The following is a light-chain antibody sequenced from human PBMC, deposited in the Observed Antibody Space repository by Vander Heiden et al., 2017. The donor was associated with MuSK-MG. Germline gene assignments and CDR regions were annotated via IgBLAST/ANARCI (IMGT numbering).Light chain of an antibody. CDR1: QNINKY. CDR3: QQSDETPTT. CDR2: AAS. J-gene: IGKJ4*01. Sequence: DIQMTQSRSSLSASVGDRVTITCRPSQNINKYLNWYQQKPGKAPKLLIYAASSLQSGVPWRFSGSGSETDFTLTISSLQPEDFATYFCQQSDETPTTVGGGTKVEIK. V-gene: IGKV1-39*01.